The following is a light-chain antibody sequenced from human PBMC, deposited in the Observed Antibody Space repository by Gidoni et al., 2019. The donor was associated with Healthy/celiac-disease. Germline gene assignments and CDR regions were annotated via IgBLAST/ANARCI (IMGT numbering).Light chain of an antibody. Sequence: QSVLTQPPSVHAAPGQRVTISCTGSSSNIGAGYAVHWYQQLPGTAPKPLIYGNSNLPSGVPDRFSGSKSGTSASLAITGLQAEDEADYYCQCYDSSLSGYVFGTGTKVTVL. CDR1: SSNIGAGYA. J-gene: IGLJ1*01. V-gene: IGLV1-40*01. CDR3: QCYDSSLSGYV. CDR2: GNS.